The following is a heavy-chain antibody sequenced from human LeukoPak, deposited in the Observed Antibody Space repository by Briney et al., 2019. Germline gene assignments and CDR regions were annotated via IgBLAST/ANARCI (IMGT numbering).Heavy chain of an antibody. CDR1: GGTFSSYA. CDR3: ARVAYCGSDCYSAPFDY. D-gene: IGHD2-21*02. Sequence: SVKVSCKASGGTFSSYAISWVRQAPGQGLEWMGGIIPIFGTANYAQKFQGRVTITADESTSTAYMELSSLRSEDTAVYYCARVAYCGSDCYSAPFDYWGQGTLVTVSS. V-gene: IGHV1-69*13. J-gene: IGHJ4*02. CDR2: IIPIFGTA.